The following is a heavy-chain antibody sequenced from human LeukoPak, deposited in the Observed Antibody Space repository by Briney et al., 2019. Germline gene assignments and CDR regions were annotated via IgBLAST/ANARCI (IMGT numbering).Heavy chain of an antibody. CDR2: INHSGST. J-gene: IGHJ3*02. CDR1: GGSFSGYY. V-gene: IGHV4-34*01. D-gene: IGHD3-10*01. CDR3: ARLYLGAFDI. Sequence: PSETLSLTCAVYGGSFSGYYWSWIRQPPGKGLEWIGEINHSGSTNYNPSLKSRVTISVDTSKNQFSLKLSSVTAADTAVYYCARLYLGAFDIWGQGTMVTVSS.